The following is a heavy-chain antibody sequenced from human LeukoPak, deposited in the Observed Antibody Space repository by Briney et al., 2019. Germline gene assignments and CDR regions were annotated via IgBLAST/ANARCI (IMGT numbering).Heavy chain of an antibody. Sequence: GGSLRLSCAASGFTFSSYAMSWVRQAPGKGLEWVSAISGSGGSTYYADSVKGRFTISRDNSKNTLYLQMNSLRAEDTAVYYCARDEGQWLVRDFDYWGQGTLVTVSS. CDR1: GFTFSSYA. CDR2: ISGSGGST. V-gene: IGHV3-23*01. CDR3: ARDEGQWLVRDFDY. D-gene: IGHD6-19*01. J-gene: IGHJ4*02.